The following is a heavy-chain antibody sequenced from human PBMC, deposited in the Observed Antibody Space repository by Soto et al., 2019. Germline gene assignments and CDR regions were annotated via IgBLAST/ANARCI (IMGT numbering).Heavy chain of an antibody. D-gene: IGHD4-17*01. Sequence: QVQLVQSGAEVKKPGASVKVSCKASGYTFSKYVISWVRQAPGQGLEWMGWISTHSGNTNYAQKLQGRVPLTTDTSTSTAYMELTSLRSDDTALYFCARVSGGHYGDYEFAYWGQGTLVTVSS. CDR2: ISTHSGNT. CDR3: ARVSGGHYGDYEFAY. V-gene: IGHV1-18*01. CDR1: GYTFSKYV. J-gene: IGHJ4*02.